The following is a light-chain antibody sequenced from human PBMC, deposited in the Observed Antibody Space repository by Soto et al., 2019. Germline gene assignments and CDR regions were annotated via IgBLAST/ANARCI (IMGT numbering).Light chain of an antibody. J-gene: IGKJ4*01. Sequence: IVLTQSPGTLSLSPGETAILSCRASQSVSSYLAWYQQKPGQAPRLLIYDASNRATGIPARFSGSGSGTDFTLTISSLEPEDFAVYYCQQRSNWPLTFGGGTKV. CDR2: DAS. CDR1: QSVSSY. CDR3: QQRSNWPLT. V-gene: IGKV3-11*01.